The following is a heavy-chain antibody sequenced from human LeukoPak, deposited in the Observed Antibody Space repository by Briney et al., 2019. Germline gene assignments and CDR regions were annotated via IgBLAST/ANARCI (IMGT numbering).Heavy chain of an antibody. V-gene: IGHV1-2*02. D-gene: IGHD5-18*01. CDR2: INPNTGVT. Sequence: ASVKVSCKASGYTFTAYYMHWVRQAPGQGLEWMGWINPNTGVTNYAQKFQGRVTMTRATSISTAYMELSSLTSDDTAVFYCARDDSFQFDSWDQGTLVTVSS. CDR1: GYTFTAYY. CDR3: ARDDSFQFDS. J-gene: IGHJ4*02.